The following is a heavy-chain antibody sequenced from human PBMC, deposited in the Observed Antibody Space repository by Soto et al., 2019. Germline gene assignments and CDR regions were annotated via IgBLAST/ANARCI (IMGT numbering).Heavy chain of an antibody. J-gene: IGHJ4*02. V-gene: IGHV3-33*01. D-gene: IGHD3-22*01. Sequence: GGSPRLSCAASGFTFSTYGMHWVRQAPGKGLEWVAIIWFDGSNKYYADSVKGRFTISRDNSKNTLYLQMSSLRAEDTAVYYCAGVDSSGYGFDYWGQGTLVTVSS. CDR3: AGVDSSGYGFDY. CDR1: GFTFSTYG. CDR2: IWFDGSNK.